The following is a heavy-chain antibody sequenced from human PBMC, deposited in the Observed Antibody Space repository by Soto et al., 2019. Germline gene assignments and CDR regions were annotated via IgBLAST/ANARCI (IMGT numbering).Heavy chain of an antibody. V-gene: IGHV3-23*01. CDR2: ISGSGGST. J-gene: IGHJ4*02. CDR3: AKAPLGAFRWYYFDY. D-gene: IGHD2-8*01. Sequence: HPGGSLRLSCAASGFTFSSYAMSWVRQAPGKGLEWVSAISGSGGSTYYADSVKGRFTISRDNSKNTLYLQMNSLRAEDTAVYYCAKAPLGAFRWYYFDYWGQGTLVTVSS. CDR1: GFTFSSYA.